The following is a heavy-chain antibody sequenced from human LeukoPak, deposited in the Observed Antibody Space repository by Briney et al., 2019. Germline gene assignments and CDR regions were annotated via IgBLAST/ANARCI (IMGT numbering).Heavy chain of an antibody. D-gene: IGHD6-19*01. V-gene: IGHV4-34*01. CDR3: ARLRSGGQVAGVYFDS. CDR1: GGSSSGYF. Sequence: PSETLSLTCAVFGGSSSGYFWSWIRQPPGKGLEWTGEINESGSTNYNPSLKSRVTISIDTSKNHFSLKLSSVTAADTAIYYCARLRSGGQVAGVYFDSWGQGTLVTVSS. CDR2: INESGST. J-gene: IGHJ4*02.